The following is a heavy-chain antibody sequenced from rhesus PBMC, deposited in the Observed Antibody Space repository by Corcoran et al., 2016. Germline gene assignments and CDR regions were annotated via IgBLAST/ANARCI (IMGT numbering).Heavy chain of an antibody. J-gene: IGHJ1*01. CDR2: ISGSGGST. D-gene: IGHD2-15*01. V-gene: IGHV4-173*01. CDR1: GGSISSNY. CDR3: ARNEYCSSTYCSSQDGYFEF. Sequence: QLQLQESGPGLVKPSETLSLTCAVSGGSISSNYWSWIRQPPGTGLEWIGRISGSGGSTDYNPSLKSRVTISTDTSKNQFSLKLSSVTAADTAVYYCARNEYCSSTYCSSQDGYFEFWGQGALDTVSS.